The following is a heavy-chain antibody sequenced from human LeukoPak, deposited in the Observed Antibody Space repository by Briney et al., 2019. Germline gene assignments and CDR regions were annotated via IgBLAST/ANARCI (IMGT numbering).Heavy chain of an antibody. CDR1: GYTFTSYD. CDR2: MNPNSGNT. CDR3: ARRATVVTPGAFDY. Sequence: ASVKVSCKASGYTFTSYDINWVRQATGQGLEWMGWMNPNSGNTGYAQKFQGRVTITADKSTSTAYMELSSLRSEDTAVYYCARRATVVTPGAFDYWGQGTLVTVSS. V-gene: IGHV1-8*01. J-gene: IGHJ4*02. D-gene: IGHD4-23*01.